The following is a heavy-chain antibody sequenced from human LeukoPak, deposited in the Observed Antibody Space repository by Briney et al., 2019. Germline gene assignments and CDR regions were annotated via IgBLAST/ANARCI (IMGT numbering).Heavy chain of an antibody. J-gene: IGHJ4*02. CDR1: GFTFSSFW. CDR2: IKQDGTEK. D-gene: IGHD6-19*01. Sequence: PGGSLRLSCAASGFTFSSFWMSWVRQAPGKGLEWLANIKQDGTEKYYVDSVKGRFTISRDNAKNSLYLQMNSLRGEDTAVYYCASLSSTAYSSGWRGNLWGQGTLVNVSS. V-gene: IGHV3-7*01. CDR3: ASLSSTAYSSGWRGNL.